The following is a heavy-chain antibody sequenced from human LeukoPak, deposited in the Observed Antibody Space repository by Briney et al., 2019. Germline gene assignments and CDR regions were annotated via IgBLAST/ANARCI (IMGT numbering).Heavy chain of an antibody. CDR2: ISSSGSTM. J-gene: IGHJ4*02. V-gene: IGHV3-11*04. CDR3: ARASGDLGQWLSTYYFDY. Sequence: PGGSLRLSCAASGFTFSDYYMSWIRQAPGKGLEWVSYISSSGSTMYYADSVKGRFTISRDNAKNSLYLQMNSLRAEDTAMYYCARASGDLGQWLSTYYFDYWGQGTLVTVSS. CDR1: GFTFSDYY. D-gene: IGHD5-12*01.